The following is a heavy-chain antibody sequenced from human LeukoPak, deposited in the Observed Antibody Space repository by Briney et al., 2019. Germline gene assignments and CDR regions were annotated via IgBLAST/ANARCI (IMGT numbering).Heavy chain of an antibody. CDR2: INPNSGGT. CDR3: ARGDRSSWYSWGGGYYYGMDV. V-gene: IGHV1-2*02. Sequence: GASVKVSCKASGYTFTGYYMHWVRQAPGQGLEWMGWINPNSGGTNYAQKFQGRVTMTRDTSISTAYMELSRLRSDDTAVYYCARGDRSSWYSWGGGYYYGMDVWGQGALVTVSS. J-gene: IGHJ6*02. D-gene: IGHD6-13*01. CDR1: GYTFTGYY.